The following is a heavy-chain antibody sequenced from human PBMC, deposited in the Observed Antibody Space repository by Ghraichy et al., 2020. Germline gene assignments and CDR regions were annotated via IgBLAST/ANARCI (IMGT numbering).Heavy chain of an antibody. CDR3: AKDPAARSKYYYYGMDV. CDR1: GFTFSSYA. D-gene: IGHD6-13*01. Sequence: GGSLRLSCAASGFTFSSYAMSWVRQAPGMGLEWVSAISGSGGSTYYADSVKGRFTISRDNFKNTLYLQMNSLRAEDTAVYYCAKDPAARSKYYYYGMDVCGQGTTVTVSS. V-gene: IGHV3-23*01. CDR2: ISGSGGST. J-gene: IGHJ6*02.